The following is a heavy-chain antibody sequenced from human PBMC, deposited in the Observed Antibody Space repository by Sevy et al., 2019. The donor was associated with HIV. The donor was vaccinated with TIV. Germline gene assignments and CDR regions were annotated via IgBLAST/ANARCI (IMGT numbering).Heavy chain of an antibody. CDR2: ISYDGSNK. D-gene: IGHD1-26*01. Sequence: GGSLRLSCAASGFTFSSYAMHWVRQAPGKGLEWVAVISYDGSNKYYADSVKGRFTISRDNSKNTLYLQMNSPRAEDTAVYYCARPVLTIVGATTHFDYWGQGTLVTVSS. CDR1: GFTFSSYA. CDR3: ARPVLTIVGATTHFDY. V-gene: IGHV3-30*04. J-gene: IGHJ4*02.